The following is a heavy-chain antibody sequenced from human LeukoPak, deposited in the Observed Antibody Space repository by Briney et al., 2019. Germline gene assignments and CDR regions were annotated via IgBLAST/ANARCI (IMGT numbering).Heavy chain of an antibody. CDR3: ASKVGATGRSDY. D-gene: IGHD1-26*01. J-gene: IGHJ4*02. CDR1: GFTFSSYG. CDR2: VRYDGSNK. V-gene: IGHV3-30*02. Sequence: GGSLRLSCAASGFTFSSYGMHWVRQAPGKGLEWVAFVRYDGSNKYYADSVKGRFTIFRDNSKNTLYLQMNSLRAEGTAVYYCASKVGATGRSDYWGQGTLVTVSS.